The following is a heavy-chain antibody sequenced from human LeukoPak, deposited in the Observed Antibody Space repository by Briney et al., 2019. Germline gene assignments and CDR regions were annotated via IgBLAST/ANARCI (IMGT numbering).Heavy chain of an antibody. Sequence: VSVKVSYKASGYTFTSYGVSWVRQAPGQGLEWMGWISAYNGNTNYAQNVQGRVTMTTDTSTSTAYMELRSLRSDDTAVYYCARRIAVASYEDYWGQGTLVTVSS. CDR1: GYTFTSYG. D-gene: IGHD6-19*01. CDR2: ISAYNGNT. V-gene: IGHV1-18*01. CDR3: ARRIAVASYEDY. J-gene: IGHJ4*02.